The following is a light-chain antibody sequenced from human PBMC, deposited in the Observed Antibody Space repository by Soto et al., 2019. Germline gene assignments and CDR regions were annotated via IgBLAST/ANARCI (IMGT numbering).Light chain of an antibody. CDR3: CSYAGNFIWV. CDR1: TSDVGAYNL. V-gene: IGLV2-11*01. Sequence: QSALTQPRSVSGSPGQSITLSCDGSTSDVGAYNLVSWYQQHPGEAPKLIIYDVIKRPSGVPYRFSGSKSGNTASLTISGLQADDEADYYCCSYAGNFIWVFGGGTKVTVL. CDR2: DVI. J-gene: IGLJ3*02.